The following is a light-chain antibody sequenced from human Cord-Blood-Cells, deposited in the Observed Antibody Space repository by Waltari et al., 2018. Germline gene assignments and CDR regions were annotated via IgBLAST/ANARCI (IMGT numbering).Light chain of an antibody. CDR3: SSYTSSSTYV. Sequence: QSALTQPASVSGSPGQPITISCPGTSSDVGGYNYVLWHQQHPGKAPQLMIYDVSTRPSGVSNRFSGSKSGNTASLTISGLQAEDEADYYCSSYTSSSTYVFGTGTKVTVL. J-gene: IGLJ1*01. CDR2: DVS. CDR1: SSDVGGYNY. V-gene: IGLV2-14*01.